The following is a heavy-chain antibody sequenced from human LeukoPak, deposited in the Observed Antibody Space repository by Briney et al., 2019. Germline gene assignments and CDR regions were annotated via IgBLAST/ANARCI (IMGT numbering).Heavy chain of an antibody. V-gene: IGHV4-39*01. Sequence: PSETLSLTCTVSGGSISSSSYYWGWIRQPPGKGLEWIGSIYYSGSTFHNPSLKSRVTISVDTSKKQFSLKLSSVTAADTAVYYCASYGSEQLWGQGTLVTVSS. J-gene: IGHJ4*02. CDR3: ASYGSEQL. D-gene: IGHD3-10*01. CDR2: IYYSGST. CDR1: GGSISSSSYY.